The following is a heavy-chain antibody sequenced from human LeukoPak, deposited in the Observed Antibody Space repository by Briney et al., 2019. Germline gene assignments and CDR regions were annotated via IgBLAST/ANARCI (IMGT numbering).Heavy chain of an antibody. CDR2: ISYDGSNK. CDR3: AKDYTGYFGMDV. J-gene: IGHJ6*02. V-gene: IGHV3-30*18. CDR1: GFTFSIYG. Sequence: GGSLRLSCAASGFTFSIYGVHWVRQAPGKGLEWVAVISYDGSNKYYAESVKGRFAISRDNSKNTVYLQMSSLRAEDTAVYYCAKDYTGYFGMDVWGQGTTVTVSS.